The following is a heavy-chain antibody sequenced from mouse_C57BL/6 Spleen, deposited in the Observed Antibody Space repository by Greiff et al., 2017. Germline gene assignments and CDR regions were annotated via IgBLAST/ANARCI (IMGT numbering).Heavy chain of an antibody. CDR1: GFSLSTFGMG. D-gene: IGHD2-5*01. CDR2: IWWDDDK. Sequence: QVTLKVSGPGILQPSQTLSLTCSFSGFSLSTFGMGVGWIRQPSGKGLEWLAHIWWDDDKYSNPDLKSRLTISKDTSKNQVFLKIAHVDTADTATYYCAREGGPHSNYTLYAMDYWGQGTSVTVSS. CDR3: AREGGPHSNYTLYAMDY. V-gene: IGHV8-8*01. J-gene: IGHJ4*01.